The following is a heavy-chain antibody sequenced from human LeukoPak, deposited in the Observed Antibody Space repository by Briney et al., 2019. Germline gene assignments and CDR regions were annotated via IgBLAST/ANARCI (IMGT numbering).Heavy chain of an antibody. J-gene: IGHJ6*04. CDR2: IYYSGST. V-gene: IGHV4-59*01. D-gene: IGHD3-10*01. CDR1: GGPISSYY. Sequence: SETLSLTCTVPGGPISSYYWSWIRQPPGKGLEWIGYIYYSGSTNYNPSLKSRVTISVDTSKNQFSLKLSSVTAADTAVYYCAGGSGRDYYYYYDMDVWGKGTTATVSS. CDR3: AGGSGRDYYYYYDMDV.